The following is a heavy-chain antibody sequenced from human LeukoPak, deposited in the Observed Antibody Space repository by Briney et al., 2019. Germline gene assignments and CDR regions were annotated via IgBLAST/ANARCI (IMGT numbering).Heavy chain of an antibody. CDR3: ARVYKGIAATGTYDY. D-gene: IGHD6-13*01. J-gene: IGHJ4*02. V-gene: IGHV1-46*01. CDR1: GYTFTSYY. CDR2: INPSGGST. Sequence: ASVKVSCKASGYTFTSYYMHWVRQAPGQGLEWMGIINPSGGSTSYAQKFQGRVTMTRDTSTSTVYMELSSLRSEDTAVYYCARVYKGIAATGTYDYWGQGTLVTVSS.